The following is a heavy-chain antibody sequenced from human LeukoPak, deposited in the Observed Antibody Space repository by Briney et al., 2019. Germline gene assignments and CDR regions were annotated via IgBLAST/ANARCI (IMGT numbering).Heavy chain of an antibody. CDR3: ARSSRRNSLRIFEIITKDQYYFDS. J-gene: IGHJ4*02. CDR1: GVSIRSSDDY. Sequence: SETLSLTCSVSGVSIRSSDDYWGFVRQTPGKGLEGMGSIYYNGSYHLNPSPKSRVTISVDTSKNQFSLQLRSVTAADTAMYYCARSSRRNSLRIFEIITKDQYYFDSWGQGTLVTVSS. D-gene: IGHD3-10*01. V-gene: IGHV4-39*07. CDR2: IYYNGSY.